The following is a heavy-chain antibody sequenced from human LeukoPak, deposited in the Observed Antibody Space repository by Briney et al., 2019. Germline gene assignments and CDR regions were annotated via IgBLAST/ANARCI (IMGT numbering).Heavy chain of an antibody. CDR1: GYTLTGYY. Sequence: ASVKVSCKASGYTLTGYYMHWVRQAPGQGLEWMGRINPNSGGTNYAQKFQGRVTMTRDTSISTAYMELSRLRSDDTAVYYCARATQFTPPLTIFGGYYYYGMDVWGQGTTVTVSS. V-gene: IGHV1-2*06. CDR3: ARATQFTPPLTIFGGYYYYGMDV. J-gene: IGHJ6*02. CDR2: INPNSGGT. D-gene: IGHD3-3*01.